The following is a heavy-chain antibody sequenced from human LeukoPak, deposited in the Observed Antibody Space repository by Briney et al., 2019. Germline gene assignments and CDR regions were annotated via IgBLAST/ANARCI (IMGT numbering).Heavy chain of an antibody. CDR1: GGSFSGYY. Sequence: PSETLSLTCAVYGGSFSGYYWSWIRQPPGKGLEWIGEINHSGSTNYNPSLKSRVTISVDTSKNQFSLKLSSVTAADTAVYYCARGGRTQYCSSTSCYGPHFDYWGQGTLVTVSS. D-gene: IGHD2-2*01. J-gene: IGHJ4*02. CDR3: ARGGRTQYCSSTSCYGPHFDY. CDR2: INHSGST. V-gene: IGHV4-34*01.